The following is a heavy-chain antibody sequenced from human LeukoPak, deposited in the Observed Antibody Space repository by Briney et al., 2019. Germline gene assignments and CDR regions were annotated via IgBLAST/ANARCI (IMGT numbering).Heavy chain of an antibody. CDR2: IRYDGGNK. CDR3: ARDGETTGSISSWFDY. V-gene: IGHV3-33*01. D-gene: IGHD6-13*01. J-gene: IGHJ4*02. Sequence: PGGSLRLSCAASGFTFSSYGMHWVRQAPGKGLEWVAVIRYDGGNKYYADSVKGRFTISRDNSENTLYLQMNSLRAEDTALYYCARDGETTGSISSWFDYWGQGTLVTVSS. CDR1: GFTFSSYG.